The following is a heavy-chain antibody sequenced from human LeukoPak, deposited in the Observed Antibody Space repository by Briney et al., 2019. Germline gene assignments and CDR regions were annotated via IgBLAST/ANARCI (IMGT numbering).Heavy chain of an antibody. D-gene: IGHD3-22*01. CDR3: AKTNDYYDSSGLDY. CDR1: GVTFSSYA. V-gene: IGHV3-23*01. J-gene: IGHJ4*02. Sequence: GGSLRLSCAASGVTFSSYAMSWVRQAPGKGLEWVSAISGSGGSTYYAASVKGRFTISRDNSKNTLYLQMNSLRADDTAVYYCAKTNDYYDSSGLDYWGQGTLVTVSS. CDR2: ISGSGGST.